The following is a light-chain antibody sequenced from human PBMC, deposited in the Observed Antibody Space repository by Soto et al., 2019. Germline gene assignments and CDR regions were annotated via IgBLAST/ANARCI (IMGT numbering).Light chain of an antibody. CDR2: GAS. CDR1: QSISSN. J-gene: IGKJ5*01. CDR3: QQRSNWPFN. V-gene: IGKV3-15*01. Sequence: EIVMTHSPATRSVSPVERATLSFRASQSISSNLAWYQQKPGQAPRLLISGASTRATGIPARFSGSGSGTDFTLTISSLEAEDFAVYYCQQRSNWPFNCGHGPRLAIK.